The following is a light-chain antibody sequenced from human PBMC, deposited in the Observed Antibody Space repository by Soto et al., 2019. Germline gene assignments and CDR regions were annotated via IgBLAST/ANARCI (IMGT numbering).Light chain of an antibody. J-gene: IGLJ2*01. Sequence: QSALTQPASVSGSPGQSITISCTGTSSDIGTYNYVSWYQQHPGKAPKLMIYEVSNRPSGVSNRFSGSKSANTASLTIPGLQAEDEADYYCSSYTSSSTPVVFGGGTKLTVL. CDR1: SSDIGTYNY. V-gene: IGLV2-14*01. CDR3: SSYTSSSTPVV. CDR2: EVS.